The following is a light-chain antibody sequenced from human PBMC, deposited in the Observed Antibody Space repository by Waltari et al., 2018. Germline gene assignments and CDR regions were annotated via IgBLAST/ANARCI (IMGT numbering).Light chain of an antibody. CDR1: QSVSRA. CDR3: QHYVRLPAT. Sequence: EVVLTQSPGTLSLSPGERATLSCRASQSVSRALAWYHQKPGQAPRLLIYGASIMATGIPDRFSGSGSGTDFSLTISRLEPADSAMYYCQHYVRLPATFGQGTKVEIK. V-gene: IGKV3-20*01. J-gene: IGKJ1*01. CDR2: GAS.